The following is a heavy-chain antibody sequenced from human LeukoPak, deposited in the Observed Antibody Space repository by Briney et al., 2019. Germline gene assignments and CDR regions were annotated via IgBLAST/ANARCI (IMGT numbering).Heavy chain of an antibody. CDR3: TPSRTAMVPFDY. CDR1: GFTFSSYS. V-gene: IGHV3-21*01. D-gene: IGHD5-18*01. Sequence: GSLRLSCAASGFTFSSYSMNWVRQAPGKGLEWVSSISSSSYIYYADSVKGRFTISRDNAKNSLYLQMNSLRAEDTAVYYCTPSRTAMVPFDYWGQGTLVTVSS. J-gene: IGHJ4*02. CDR2: ISSSSYI.